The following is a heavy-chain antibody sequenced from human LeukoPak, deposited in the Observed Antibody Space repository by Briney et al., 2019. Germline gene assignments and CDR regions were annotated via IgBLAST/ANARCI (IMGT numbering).Heavy chain of an antibody. CDR3: ARSVGATMRKNLYFDY. CDR2: IIGSGGWA. V-gene: IGHV3-23*01. CDR1: GLTFSNYA. D-gene: IGHD1-26*01. J-gene: IGHJ4*02. Sequence: PGGSLRLSCAASGLTFSNYAMMWLRQAPGKGLEWVAAIIGSGGWALYADSVKGRFTISRDNSKNTLDLQMNSLRAEDTAVYYCARSVGATMRKNLYFDYWGQGTLVTVSS.